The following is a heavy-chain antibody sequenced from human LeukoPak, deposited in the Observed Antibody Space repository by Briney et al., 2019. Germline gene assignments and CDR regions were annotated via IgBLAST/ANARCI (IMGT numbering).Heavy chain of an antibody. Sequence: SETLSLTCTVSGGSISSGDYYWSWIRQPPGKGLEWIGYIYYSGSTYYNPSLKSRVTISVDTSKNQFSLKLSSVTAADTAVYYCARVGYCSGGSCYDHPPGADYWGQGTLVTVSS. CDR3: ARVGYCSGGSCYDHPPGADY. CDR2: IYYSGST. D-gene: IGHD2-15*01. CDR1: GGSISSGDYY. J-gene: IGHJ4*02. V-gene: IGHV4-30-4*01.